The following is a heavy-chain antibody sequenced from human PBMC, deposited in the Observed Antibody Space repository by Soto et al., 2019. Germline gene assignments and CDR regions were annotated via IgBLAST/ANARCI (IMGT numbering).Heavy chain of an antibody. Sequence: SETLSLTCTVSGGSISSGGYYWSWIRQHPGKGLEWIGYIYYSGSTYYNPSLKSRVTISVDTSKNQFSLKLSSVTAADTAVYYCARGEVGYFGYYDSSGYYLNWFDPWGQGTLVTVSS. V-gene: IGHV4-31*03. CDR3: ARGEVGYFGYYDSSGYYLNWFDP. CDR1: GGSISSGGYY. CDR2: IYYSGST. D-gene: IGHD3-22*01. J-gene: IGHJ5*02.